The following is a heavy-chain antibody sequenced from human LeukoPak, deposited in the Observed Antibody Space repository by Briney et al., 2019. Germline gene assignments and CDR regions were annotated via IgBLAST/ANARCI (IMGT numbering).Heavy chain of an antibody. CDR2: INPNNGGT. J-gene: IGHJ6*03. CDR1: GYTFTGYY. V-gene: IGHV1-2*06. D-gene: IGHD2-2*01. CDR3: ARAAIVVVPALGVHYYYMDV. Sequence: ASVKVSCKASGYTFTGYYMHWVRQAPGQGLEWMGRINPNNGGTNYPQKFQGRVTMTRDTSISTAYMDLSRLRSEDTAVYYCARAAIVVVPALGVHYYYMDVWGKGTTVTVSS.